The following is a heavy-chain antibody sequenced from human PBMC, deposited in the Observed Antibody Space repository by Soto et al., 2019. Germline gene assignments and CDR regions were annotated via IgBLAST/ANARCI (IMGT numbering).Heavy chain of an antibody. V-gene: IGHV4-59*01. CDR1: GGSISSYY. CDR2: IYYSGST. Sequence: TSETLSLTCTVSGGSISSYYWSWIRQPPGKGLEWIGYIYYSGSTNYNPSLKSRVTISVDTSKNQFSLKLSSVTAADTAVYYCARDASSWYSGYYYGMDVWGQGTTVTVSS. J-gene: IGHJ6*02. D-gene: IGHD6-13*01. CDR3: ARDASSWYSGYYYGMDV.